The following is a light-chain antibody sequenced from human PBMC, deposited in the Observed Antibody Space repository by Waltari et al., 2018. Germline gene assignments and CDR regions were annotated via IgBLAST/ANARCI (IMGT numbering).Light chain of an antibody. Sequence: DIQLTQSPSSLSASVVDRVTITCRASKNIDTFLNWYQQRPGKAPKVLIYGASSLQSGVPSRFSGSGSGTHFTLTISSLQPDDFATYFCQQSHTMMYTFGQGTKLEIK. CDR2: GAS. V-gene: IGKV1-39*01. CDR3: QQSHTMMYT. J-gene: IGKJ2*01. CDR1: KNIDTF.